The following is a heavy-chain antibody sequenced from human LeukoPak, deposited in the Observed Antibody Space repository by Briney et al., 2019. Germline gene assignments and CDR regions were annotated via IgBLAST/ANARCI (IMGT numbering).Heavy chain of an antibody. Sequence: GGSLRLSCAASGFTFSSYSMNWVRQAPGKGLEWDSYISSSISTIYYADSVKGRFTISRDNAKNSLYLQMNSLRDEDTAVYYCARDLYFGDYGCYFDYWGQGTLVTVSS. CDR2: ISSSISTI. CDR1: GFTFSSYS. D-gene: IGHD4-17*01. J-gene: IGHJ4*02. CDR3: ARDLYFGDYGCYFDY. V-gene: IGHV3-48*02.